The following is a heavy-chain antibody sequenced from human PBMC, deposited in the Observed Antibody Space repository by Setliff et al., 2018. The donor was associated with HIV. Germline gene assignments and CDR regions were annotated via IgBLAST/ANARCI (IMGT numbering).Heavy chain of an antibody. D-gene: IGHD4-17*01. J-gene: IGHJ4*02. CDR1: SGSISSSNW. Sequence: SETLSLTCAVSSGSISSSNWWSWVRQPPGKELEWIGEIYHSGSTNYNPSLKSRVTISMVASRNQFSLKVTSVTAADTAVYYCAKGAGFYGDYTFDHWGQGRQVTVSS. CDR2: IYHSGST. V-gene: IGHV4-4*02. CDR3: AKGAGFYGDYTFDH.